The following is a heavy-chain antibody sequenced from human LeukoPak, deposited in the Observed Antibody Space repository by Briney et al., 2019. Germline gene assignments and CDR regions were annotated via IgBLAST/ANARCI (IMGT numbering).Heavy chain of an antibody. CDR2: INPNSGGT. CDR3: ARDLVSSSWYTPQNWFDP. Sequence: ASVKVSRKASGYTFTSYYMHWVRQAPGQGLEWMGWINPNSGGTNYAQKFQGRVTMTRDTSISTAYMELSRLRSDDTAVYYCARDLVSSSWYTPQNWFDPWGQGTLVTVSS. D-gene: IGHD6-13*01. J-gene: IGHJ5*02. CDR1: GYTFTSYY. V-gene: IGHV1-2*02.